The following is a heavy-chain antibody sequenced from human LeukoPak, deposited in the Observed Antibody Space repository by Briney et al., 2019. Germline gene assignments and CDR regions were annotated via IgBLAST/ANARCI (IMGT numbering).Heavy chain of an antibody. CDR3: ARVALYSRPDYFDY. J-gene: IGHJ4*02. D-gene: IGHD6-13*01. CDR1: GFIVTNNY. Sequence: PGGSLRLSCAVSGFIVTNNYMSLGRQAPGKGLEWVSVIYSGGSTYYADSVKGRFTISRHNSKNTLYLQMNSLRAEDTAVYYCARVALYSRPDYFDYWGQGTLVTVSS. V-gene: IGHV3-53*04. CDR2: IYSGGST.